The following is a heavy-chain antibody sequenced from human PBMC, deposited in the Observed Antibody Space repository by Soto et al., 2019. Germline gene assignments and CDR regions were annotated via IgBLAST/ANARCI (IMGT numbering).Heavy chain of an antibody. CDR1: RGCFSGYY. V-gene: IGHV4-34*01. D-gene: IGHD3-10*01. Sequence: PSETVSLTCAVYRGCFSGYYWSWIRQPPGKGLEWIGEINHSGSTNYNPSLKSRVTISVDTSKNQFSLKLSSVTAADTAVYYCPRGRGTMVRGVMITKCRACLVVRDTGTMGSVSS. CDR3: PRGRGTMVRGVMITKCRACLVV. CDR2: INHSGST. J-gene: IGHJ6*04.